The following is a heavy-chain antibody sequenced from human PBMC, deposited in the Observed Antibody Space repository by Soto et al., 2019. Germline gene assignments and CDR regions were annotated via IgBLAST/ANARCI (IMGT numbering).Heavy chain of an antibody. V-gene: IGHV1-8*01. CDR3: ARGTQHRSLIPAEMDV. J-gene: IGHJ6*03. CDR1: GYTFTSYD. CDR2: MNPNSGNT. Sequence: ASVKVSCKASGYTFTSYDINWVRQATGQGLERMGWMNPNSGNTGYAQKFQGRVTMTRNTSISTAYMELSSLRSEDTAVYYCARGTQHRSLIPAEMDVWGKGTTVNVSS. D-gene: IGHD2-2*01.